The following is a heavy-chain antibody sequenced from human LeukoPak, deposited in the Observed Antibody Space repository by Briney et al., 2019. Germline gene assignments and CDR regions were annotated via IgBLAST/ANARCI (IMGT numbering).Heavy chain of an antibody. Sequence: ASVKVSCKASGYTFTLYYMHWVRQAPGQGLEWMGIINPRSETSRYTQKFQGRLTMTRDTSTSTVYMELSSLRFEDTAVYYCARGATSRPVPASAGKDFDYWGQGTLVTVSS. D-gene: IGHD6-13*01. V-gene: IGHV1-46*01. CDR1: GYTFTLYY. J-gene: IGHJ4*02. CDR2: INPRSETS. CDR3: ARGATSRPVPASAGKDFDY.